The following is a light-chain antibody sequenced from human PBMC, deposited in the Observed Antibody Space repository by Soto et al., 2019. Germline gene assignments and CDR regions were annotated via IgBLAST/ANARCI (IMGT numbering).Light chain of an antibody. J-gene: IGLJ2*01. CDR2: YDS. Sequence: SYELTQPPSVSVAPGKTARITCGGNNIGSKSVHWYQQKPGQAPVLVIYYDSDRPSGIPERFSGSNSGNTATLTISRVEAGDEADYYCQVWDSSSEHVVFGGGTKLTVL. V-gene: IGLV3-21*04. CDR1: NIGSKS. CDR3: QVWDSSSEHVV.